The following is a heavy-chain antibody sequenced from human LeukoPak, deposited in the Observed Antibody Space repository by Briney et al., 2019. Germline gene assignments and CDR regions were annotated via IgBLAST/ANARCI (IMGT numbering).Heavy chain of an antibody. V-gene: IGHV3-30-3*01. J-gene: IGHJ4*02. CDR3: ARGLLGATTSYFDY. CDR1: GFTFSSNA. D-gene: IGHD1-26*01. Sequence: GGSLRLSCAASGFTFSSNAMHWVRQAPGKGLEWVAVITYDGSNKYYAGSVKGRFTISRDNSENTLYLQMNSLRAEDTAVYYCARGLLGATTSYFDYWGQGTLVTVSS. CDR2: ITYDGSNK.